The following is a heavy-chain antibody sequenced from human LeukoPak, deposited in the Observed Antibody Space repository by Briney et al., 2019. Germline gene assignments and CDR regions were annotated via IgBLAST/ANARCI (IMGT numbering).Heavy chain of an antibody. CDR1: GGSISGYY. V-gene: IGHV4-59*01. CDR2: IYYSGST. J-gene: IGHJ5*02. Sequence: SETLSLTCTVSGGSISGYYWSWIRQPPGKGLEWIGYIYYSGSTNYKPSLKSRVTISVDTSKNRFSLKLNSVTAADTAVYYCARAIVPAAGRIRFDPWGQGTLVTVSS. CDR3: ARAIVPAAGRIRFDP. D-gene: IGHD2-2*01.